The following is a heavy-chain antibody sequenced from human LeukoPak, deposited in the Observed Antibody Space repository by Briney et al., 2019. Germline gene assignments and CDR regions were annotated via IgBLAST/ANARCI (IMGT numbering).Heavy chain of an antibody. V-gene: IGHV3-49*03. J-gene: IGHJ4*02. Sequence: LSLTCTVSGGSISSYYWSWIRQAPGKGLEWVGFIRSKAYGGTTEYAASVKGRFTISRDDSKSIAYLQMNSLKTEDTAVYYCGYCSSTSWPLYYFDYWGQGTLVTVSS. CDR1: GGSISSYY. D-gene: IGHD2-2*01. CDR2: IRSKAYGGTT. CDR3: GYCSSTSWPLYYFDY.